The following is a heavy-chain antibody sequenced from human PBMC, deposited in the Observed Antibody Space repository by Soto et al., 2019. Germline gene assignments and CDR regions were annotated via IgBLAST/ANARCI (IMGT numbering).Heavy chain of an antibody. Sequence: KPSETLSLTCTVSGGSISSGGYYWSWIRQHPGKGLEWIGYIYYSGSTYYNPSLKSRVTISVDTSKNQFSLKLSSVTAADTAVYYCARGSLVEMATTGLQTFDYWGQGTLVTVSS. D-gene: IGHD1-1*01. J-gene: IGHJ4*02. V-gene: IGHV4-31*03. CDR2: IYYSGST. CDR1: GGSISSGGYY. CDR3: ARGSLVEMATTGLQTFDY.